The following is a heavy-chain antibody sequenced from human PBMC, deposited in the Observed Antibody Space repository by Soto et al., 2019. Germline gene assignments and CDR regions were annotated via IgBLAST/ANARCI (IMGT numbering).Heavy chain of an antibody. V-gene: IGHV3-23*01. CDR2: ISGSGGST. CDR1: GFTFSSYA. CDR3: AKATEILYYDILTGYYPASRNYYGMDV. D-gene: IGHD3-9*01. Sequence: GGSLRLSCAASGFTFSSYAMSWVRQAPGKGLEWVSAISGSGGSTYYADSVKGRFTISRDNSKNTLYLQMNSLRAEDTAVYYCAKATEILYYDILTGYYPASRNYYGMDVWGQGTTVTVS. J-gene: IGHJ6*02.